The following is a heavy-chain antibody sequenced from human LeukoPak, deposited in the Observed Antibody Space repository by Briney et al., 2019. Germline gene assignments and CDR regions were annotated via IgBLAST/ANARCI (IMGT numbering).Heavy chain of an antibody. CDR2: ISSSGGST. D-gene: IGHD3-22*01. CDR1: GFTFSSYA. CDR3: AKDGYDSGAYHTSHY. J-gene: IGHJ4*02. V-gene: IGHV3-23*01. Sequence: GGSLRLSCAASGFTFSSYAMSWVRQAPGKGLEWVSTISSSGGSTYYADSVKGRFTISRDNSKNTLYLQMNSLRAEDSAVYYCAKDGYDSGAYHTSHYWGQGTLVTVSS.